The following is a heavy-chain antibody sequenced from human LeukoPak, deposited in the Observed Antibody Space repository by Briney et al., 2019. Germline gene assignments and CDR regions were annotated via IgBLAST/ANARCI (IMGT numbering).Heavy chain of an antibody. V-gene: IGHV1-3*01. D-gene: IGHD1-1*01. J-gene: IGHJ4*02. CDR3: ARDRGGTGDFDY. Sequence: GASVKVSCKASGYTFTKYVLHWVRRAPGQRPEWMGWINVGNGDTEYSQKLQGRVTIARDTTASTAYMELSSLRSEDTAVYYCARDRGGTGDFDYWGQGTQVTVSS. CDR2: INVGNGDT. CDR1: GYTFTKYV.